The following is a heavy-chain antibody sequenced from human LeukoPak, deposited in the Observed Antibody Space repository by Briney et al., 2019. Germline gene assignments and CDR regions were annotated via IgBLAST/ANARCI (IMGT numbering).Heavy chain of an antibody. CDR3: ARVFKVCSSTSCDDY. Sequence: ASVKVSCKASGCTFSSYTISWVRQAPGPGLEWTGTIIPILGIANYAQKFQGRVTITADKSTSTAYMELSSLRSEDTDVYYCARVFKVCSSTSCDDYWGQGTLVTVSS. J-gene: IGHJ4*02. CDR2: IIPILGIA. CDR1: GCTFSSYT. V-gene: IGHV1-69*02. D-gene: IGHD2-2*01.